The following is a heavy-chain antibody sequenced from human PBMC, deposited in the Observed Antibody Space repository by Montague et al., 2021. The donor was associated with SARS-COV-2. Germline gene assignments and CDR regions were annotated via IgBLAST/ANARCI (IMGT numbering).Heavy chain of an antibody. Sequence: TLSLTCTVSGASISSGSYYWNWIRQLPGKGLEWIGYIHHSGSTYYTLPLQSRVAISVDTSKNEFSLKMTAVTAADTAVYYCARDGDEGYFFEYWGKGLLVTVSS. D-gene: IGHD2/OR15-2a*01. CDR2: IHHSGST. J-gene: IGHJ4*02. CDR3: ARDGDEGYFFEY. V-gene: IGHV4-31*03. CDR1: GASISSGSYY.